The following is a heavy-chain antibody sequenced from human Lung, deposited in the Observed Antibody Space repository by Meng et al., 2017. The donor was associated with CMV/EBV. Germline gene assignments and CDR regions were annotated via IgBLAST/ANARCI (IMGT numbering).Heavy chain of an antibody. CDR3: ARNTLSYYGMDL. D-gene: IGHD1/OR15-1a*01. V-gene: IGHV3-48*03. CDR1: GFTFDNYE. Sequence: LSLTCAASGFTFDNYEMNWVRQAPGKGLEWISYINKNGFNIEYADSVKGRFTISRDNAKNSLFLQLDSLRADDTAVYYCARNTLSYYGMDLWGQGTTVTVSS. CDR2: INKNGFNI. J-gene: IGHJ6*02.